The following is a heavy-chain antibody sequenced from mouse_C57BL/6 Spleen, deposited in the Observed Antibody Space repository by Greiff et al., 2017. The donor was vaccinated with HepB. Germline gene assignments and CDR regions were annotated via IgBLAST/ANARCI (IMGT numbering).Heavy chain of an antibody. Sequence: VQLQQPGAELVKPGASVKLSCKASGYTFTSYWMHWVKQRPGQGLEWIGMIHPNSGSTNYNEKFKSKATLTVDKSSSTAYMQLSSLTSEDSAVYYCARRDYGNYGWFAYWGQGTLVTVSA. V-gene: IGHV1-64*01. CDR3: ARRDYGNYGWFAY. D-gene: IGHD2-1*01. CDR2: IHPNSGST. CDR1: GYTFTSYW. J-gene: IGHJ3*01.